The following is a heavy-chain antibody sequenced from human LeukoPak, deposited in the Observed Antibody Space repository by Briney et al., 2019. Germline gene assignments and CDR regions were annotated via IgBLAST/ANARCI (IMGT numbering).Heavy chain of an antibody. CDR1: GFTFSSYG. CDR3: AKDPGDY. CDR2: ISYDGSNK. Sequence: GGSLRLSCAASGFTFSSYGMHWARQAPGKGLEWVAVISYDGSNKYYADSVKGRFTISRDNSKNTLYLQMNSLRAEDTAVYYCAKDPGDYWGQGTLVTVSS. J-gene: IGHJ4*02. V-gene: IGHV3-30*18.